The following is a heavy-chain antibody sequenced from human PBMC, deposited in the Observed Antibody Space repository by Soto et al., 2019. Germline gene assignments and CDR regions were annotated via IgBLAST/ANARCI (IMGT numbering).Heavy chain of an antibody. V-gene: IGHV1-8*01. Sequence: QVQLVQSGSEVRKPGASVKVSCKASGYTFSTYDINWVRQAPGQGPEWMGRVSPNSGNTGYAQKLQGRLNMTRNTSISTAYMELSSLTSEDAAVYYCASWAGYSKWGQGTLVTVSS. CDR3: ASWAGYSK. D-gene: IGHD3-9*01. J-gene: IGHJ4*02. CDR2: VSPNSGNT. CDR1: GYTFSTYD.